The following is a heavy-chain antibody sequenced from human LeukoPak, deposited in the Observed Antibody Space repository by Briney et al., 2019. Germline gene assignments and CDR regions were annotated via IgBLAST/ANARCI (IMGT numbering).Heavy chain of an antibody. J-gene: IGHJ5*02. CDR1: GESVSSNSAA. CDR2: TYYRSKWYN. D-gene: IGHD6-13*01. Sequence: SQTLSLTCAISGESVSSNSAAWNWIRQSPSRGLEWLGRTYYRSKWYNYYAVSVKSRITINPGTSKNQFSLQLNSVTPEDTAVYYCARDHSSSWYGSDWFDPWGQGTLVTVSS. CDR3: ARDHSSSWYGSDWFDP. V-gene: IGHV6-1*01.